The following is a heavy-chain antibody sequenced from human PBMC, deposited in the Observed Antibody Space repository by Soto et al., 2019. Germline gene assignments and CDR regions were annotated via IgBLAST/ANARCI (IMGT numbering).Heavy chain of an antibody. Sequence: ASVKVSCKASGGTFSSYAISWVRQAPGQGLGWMGGIIPIFGTANYAQKFQGRVTITADESTSTAYMKMSSMSSEDTAVYYCARDSDSRYCSSTSGYSPPYNWFDPWGQGTLVTVSS. D-gene: IGHD2-2*02. CDR3: ARDSDSRYCSSTSGYSPPYNWFDP. V-gene: IGHV1-69*13. CDR2: IIPIFGTA. J-gene: IGHJ5*02. CDR1: GGTFSSYA.